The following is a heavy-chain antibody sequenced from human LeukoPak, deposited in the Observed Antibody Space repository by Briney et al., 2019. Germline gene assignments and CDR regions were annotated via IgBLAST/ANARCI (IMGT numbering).Heavy chain of an antibody. CDR3: ARVRGGIAVAGKYYYFDY. V-gene: IGHV1-2*06. J-gene: IGHJ4*02. Sequence: ASVKVSCKASGYTFTGYYMHWVRQAPGQGLEWMGRINPNSGGTNYAQKFQGRVTMTRDTSISTAYMELSRLRSDDTAVYYCARVRGGIAVAGKYYYFDYWGQGTLSPSPQ. D-gene: IGHD6-19*01. CDR1: GYTFTGYY. CDR2: INPNSGGT.